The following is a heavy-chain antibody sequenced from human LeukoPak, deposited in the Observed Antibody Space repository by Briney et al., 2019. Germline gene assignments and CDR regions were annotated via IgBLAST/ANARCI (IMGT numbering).Heavy chain of an antibody. J-gene: IGHJ4*02. V-gene: IGHV3-48*01. CDR1: GFTFSSYA. CDR3: AREIVGATTEYFDY. Sequence: GGSLRLSCAASGFTFSSYAMHWVRQAPGKGLEWVSYISSSSSTIYYADSVKGRFTISRDNAKNSLYLQMNSLRAEDTAVYYCAREIVGATTEYFDYWGQGTLVTVSS. CDR2: ISSSSSTI. D-gene: IGHD1-26*01.